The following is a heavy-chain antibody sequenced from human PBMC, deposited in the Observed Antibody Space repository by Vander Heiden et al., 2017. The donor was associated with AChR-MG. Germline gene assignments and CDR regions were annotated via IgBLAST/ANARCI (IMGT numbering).Heavy chain of an antibody. V-gene: IGHV3-53*01. Sequence: EVQLVEPGGGLLQPGGSLRLSCAASGFTVSSNYRSWVRQGQGKGLEWVSVIYSGGSTYDADSVKGRFTISRDNSKNTLYLQMNSLRAEDTAVYYGARGLYYYYGMDVWGQGTTVTVSS. J-gene: IGHJ6*02. CDR2: IYSGGST. CDR1: GFTVSSNY. CDR3: ARGLYYYYGMDV.